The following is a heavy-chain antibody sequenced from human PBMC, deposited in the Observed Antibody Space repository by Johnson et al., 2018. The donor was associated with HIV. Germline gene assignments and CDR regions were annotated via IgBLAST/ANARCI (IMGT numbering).Heavy chain of an antibody. D-gene: IGHD5-24*01. V-gene: IGHV3-30*04. CDR1: GFTFRNYA. CDR2: FSFDGVCE. J-gene: IGHJ3*02. CDR3: ARGMARIAFDI. Sequence: QVQLVESGGDLIQPGGSLRLSCAASGFTFRNYAMSWVRQALGKGLDWVAIFSFDGVCEECADSVKGPFIISRDKAKNALLMQMRSLRAEDTAVYYCARGMARIAFDIWGQGTMVTVSS.